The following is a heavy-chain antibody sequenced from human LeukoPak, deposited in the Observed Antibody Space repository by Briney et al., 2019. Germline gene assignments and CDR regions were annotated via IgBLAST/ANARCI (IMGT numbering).Heavy chain of an antibody. CDR3: TRVGYIDEGIDY. CDR2: IKQDGSEK. CDR1: GFTFSTYW. Sequence: GGSLRLSCAVSGFTFSTYWMNWVRQAPGKGLEWVANIKQDGSEKYYVDSVKGRFTISRDNAKNSLYLQMNSLRAEDTAIYYCTRVGYIDEGIDYWGQGTLVTVSS. J-gene: IGHJ4*02. V-gene: IGHV3-7*04. D-gene: IGHD5-24*01.